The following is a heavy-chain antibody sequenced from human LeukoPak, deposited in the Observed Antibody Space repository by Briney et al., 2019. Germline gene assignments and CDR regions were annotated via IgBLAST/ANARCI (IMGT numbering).Heavy chain of an antibody. CDR2: INSDGSST. V-gene: IGHV3-74*01. J-gene: IGHJ4*02. CDR1: GLTFSSYW. D-gene: IGHD3-16*01. CDR3: ARDGSRGNFDY. Sequence: GGSLSLSCAASGLTFSSYWMHWVRQAPGKGLVWVSRINSDGSSTIYADYVKGRFTISRDNAKNTLYLQMDSLRAEDTAVYYCARDGSRGNFDYWGQGTLVTVSS.